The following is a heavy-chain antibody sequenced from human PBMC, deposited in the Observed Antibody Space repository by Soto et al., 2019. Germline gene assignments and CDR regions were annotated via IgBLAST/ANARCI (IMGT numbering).Heavy chain of an antibody. CDR3: PLKKSSSWAYYYYYMDV. J-gene: IGHJ6*03. CDR1: GFTFRSYW. D-gene: IGHD6-19*01. V-gene: IGHV3-74*01. Sequence: EVQLVESGGGLIQPGGSLTLSCAASGFTFRSYWMHWVRQGPGKGLAWVARINSDGSTTNYADSVKGRFTNSRDNAKNTLYLQMNSLRAEDTAVYYCPLKKSSSWAYYYYYMDVWGKGTTVTVSS. CDR2: INSDGSTT.